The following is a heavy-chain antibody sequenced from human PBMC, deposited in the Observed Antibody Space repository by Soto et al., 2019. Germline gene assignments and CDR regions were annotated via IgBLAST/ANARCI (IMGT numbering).Heavy chain of an antibody. CDR1: GGSFSGYY. J-gene: IGHJ4*02. CDR3: ARLACSSTRCFTYFDY. CDR2: INHSGST. D-gene: IGHD2-2*02. V-gene: IGHV4-34*01. Sequence: SETLSLTCAVYGGSFSGYYWSWIRQPPGKGLEWIGEINHSGSTNYNPSLKSRVTISVDTSKNQFSLKLSSVTAADTAVYYCARLACSSTRCFTYFDYWGQGALVTVSS.